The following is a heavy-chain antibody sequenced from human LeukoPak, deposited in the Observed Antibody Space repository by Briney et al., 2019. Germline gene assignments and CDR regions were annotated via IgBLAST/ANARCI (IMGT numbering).Heavy chain of an antibody. J-gene: IGHJ4*02. CDR1: GFTFDDYA. CDR3: AKDPGYCSGGSCPGETDY. Sequence: GGSLRLSXAASGFTFDDYAMHWVRQAPGKGLEWVSLISGDGGSTYYADSVKGRFTISRDNSKNSLYLQMNSLRTEDTALYYCAKDPGYCSGGSCPGETDYWGQGTLVTVSS. V-gene: IGHV3-43*02. D-gene: IGHD2-15*01. CDR2: ISGDGGST.